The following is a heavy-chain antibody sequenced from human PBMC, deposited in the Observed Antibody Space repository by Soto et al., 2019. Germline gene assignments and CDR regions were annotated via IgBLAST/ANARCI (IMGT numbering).Heavy chain of an antibody. CDR1: GYDFTTYG. CDR3: ARGRYGDY. V-gene: IGHV1-18*01. Sequence: QVHLVQSGAEVKKSGASVKVSCKGSGYDFTTYGITWVRQAPGQGLEWMAWISAHNGNTVYAQKLQGRVTVTRDTSTSTAYMERRSLRSDDTAVYYCARGRYGDYWGQGALVTVSS. D-gene: IGHD1-1*01. J-gene: IGHJ4*02. CDR2: ISAHNGNT.